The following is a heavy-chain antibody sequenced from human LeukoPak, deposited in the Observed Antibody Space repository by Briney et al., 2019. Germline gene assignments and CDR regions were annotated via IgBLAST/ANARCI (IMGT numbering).Heavy chain of an antibody. V-gene: IGHV1-69*05. Sequence: EWMGGIIPIFGTANYAQKFQGRVTITTDESTSTAYMELSSLRSEDTAVYYCARDVTACGGDCINWFDPWGQGTLVTVSS. CDR3: ARDVTACGGDCINWFDP. CDR2: IIPIFGTA. D-gene: IGHD2-21*02. J-gene: IGHJ5*02.